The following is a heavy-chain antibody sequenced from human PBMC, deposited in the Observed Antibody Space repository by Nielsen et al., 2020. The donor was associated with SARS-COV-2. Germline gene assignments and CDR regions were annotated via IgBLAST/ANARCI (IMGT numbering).Heavy chain of an antibody. CDR3: ARGRITMVRGVIIAEGFDY. CDR1: GGSISSGGYS. J-gene: IGHJ4*02. D-gene: IGHD3-10*01. Sequence: SDTLSLTSAVSGGSISSGGYSWSWIRQPPGKGLEWIGYIYHSGSTYYNPSLKSRVTISVDRSKNQFSLKLSSVTAADTAVYYCARGRITMVRGVIIAEGFDYWGQGTLVTVSS. CDR2: IYHSGST. V-gene: IGHV4-30-2*01.